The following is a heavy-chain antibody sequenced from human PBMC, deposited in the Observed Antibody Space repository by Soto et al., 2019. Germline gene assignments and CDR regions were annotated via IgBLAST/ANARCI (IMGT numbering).Heavy chain of an antibody. Sequence: SETLSLTCDVSGDTISTGGYTWAWIRQPPGKALEWIGHTYHSGNPYYNPSLKSRVIISVDRSKNQFSLKLTSVNTADTAIYYCTRGGDPYKTGHRGQGTLVTV. J-gene: IGHJ4*02. CDR3: TRGGDPYKTGH. V-gene: IGHV4-30-2*02. D-gene: IGHD2-21*01. CDR1: GDTISTGGYT. CDR2: TYHSGNP.